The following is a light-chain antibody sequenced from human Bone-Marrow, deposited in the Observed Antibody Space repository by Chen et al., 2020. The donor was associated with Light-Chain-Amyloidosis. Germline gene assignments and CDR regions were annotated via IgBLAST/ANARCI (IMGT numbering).Light chain of an antibody. CDR1: DLPTKY. CDR2: RDT. Sequence: SYELTQPPSVSVSPGQTARITCSGDDLPTKYAYWYQQKPGQAPGLVVHRDTERPSGISERFSCSSSGTTSTWTISGVQAEDEADYHCQSADSSGTYEVIFGGGTKRTVL. V-gene: IGLV3-25*03. CDR3: QSADSSGTYEVI. J-gene: IGLJ2*01.